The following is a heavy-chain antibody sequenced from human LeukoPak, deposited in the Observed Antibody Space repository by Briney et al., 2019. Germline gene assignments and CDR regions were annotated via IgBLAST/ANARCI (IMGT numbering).Heavy chain of an antibody. V-gene: IGHV4-4*07. CDR2: IYTSGST. CDR3: ARGMDSSGYYALDY. J-gene: IGHJ4*02. D-gene: IGHD3-22*01. CDR1: VGSISSYY. Sequence: SETLSLTCTVSVGSISSYYWSWIRQPAGKGLEWIGRIYTSGSTNYNPSLKSRVTMSVDTSKNQFSLKLSSVTAADTAVYYCARGMDSSGYYALDYWGQGTLVTASS.